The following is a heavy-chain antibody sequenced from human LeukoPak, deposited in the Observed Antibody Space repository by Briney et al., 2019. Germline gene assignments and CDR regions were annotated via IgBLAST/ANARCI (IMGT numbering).Heavy chain of an antibody. Sequence: PSETLSLTCTVSGGSISSSSYYWGWIRQPPGKGLEWIGSIYHSGSTYYNPSLKSRVTISVDTSKNQFSLKLSSVTAADTAVYYCARAGSIAARPGAFDIWGQGTMVTVSS. J-gene: IGHJ3*02. D-gene: IGHD6-6*01. CDR1: GGSISSSSYY. CDR3: ARAGSIAARPGAFDI. CDR2: IYHSGST. V-gene: IGHV4-39*01.